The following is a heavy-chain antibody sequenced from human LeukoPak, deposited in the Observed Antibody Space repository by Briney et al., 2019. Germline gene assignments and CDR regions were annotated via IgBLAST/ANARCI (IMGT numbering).Heavy chain of an antibody. J-gene: IGHJ3*02. Sequence: ASVKVSCKASGYTFTGYYMHWVRQAPGQGLEWMGWINPNSGGTNYAQKFQGRITMTRNTPLSTAYMELSSLRSEDTAVYYCARGPAFDIWGQGTMVTVSS. CDR3: ARGPAFDI. CDR1: GYTFTGYY. CDR2: INPNSGGT. V-gene: IGHV1-2*02.